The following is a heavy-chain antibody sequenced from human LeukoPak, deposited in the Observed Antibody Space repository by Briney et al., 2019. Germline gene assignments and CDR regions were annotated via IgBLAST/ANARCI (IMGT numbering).Heavy chain of an antibody. D-gene: IGHD2-8*01. V-gene: IGHV1-46*01. CDR3: ARWGFCTNGVCPGSYFDY. Sequence: GASVKVSCKASGGTFTSYYMHWVRQAPGQGLEWMGIINPSGGSTSYAQKFQGRVTMTRDTSTSTVYMELSSLRSEDTTVYYCARWGFCTNGVCPGSYFDYWGQGTLVTVSS. CDR2: INPSGGST. CDR1: GGTFTSYY. J-gene: IGHJ4*02.